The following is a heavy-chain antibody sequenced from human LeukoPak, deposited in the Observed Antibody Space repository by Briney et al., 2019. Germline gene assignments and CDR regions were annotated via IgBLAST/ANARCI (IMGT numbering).Heavy chain of an antibody. CDR2: IIPIFGTA. CDR3: ASGGWYISERHNWFDP. V-gene: IGHV1-69*05. J-gene: IGHJ5*02. CDR1: GGTFSSYA. Sequence: SVKVSCKASGGTFSSYAISWVRQAPGQGLEWMGGIIPIFGTANYAQKFQGRVTITTDESTSTAYMELSSLRSEDTAVYYCASGGWYISERHNWFDPWGQGTLVTVSS. D-gene: IGHD6-19*01.